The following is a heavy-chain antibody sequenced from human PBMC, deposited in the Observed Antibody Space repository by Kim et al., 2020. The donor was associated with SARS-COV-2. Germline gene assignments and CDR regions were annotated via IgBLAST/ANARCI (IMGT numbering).Heavy chain of an antibody. D-gene: IGHD6-13*01. J-gene: IGHJ4*02. V-gene: IGHV3-11*06. CDR1: GFTFSDYY. Sequence: GGSLRLSCAASGFTFSDYYMSWIRQAPGKGLEWVSYISSSSSYTNYADSVKGRFTISRDNAKNSLYLQMNSLRAEDTAVYYCASSNRTDSSSWYWSGSYYVLPEGLVFDYWGQGTLVTVSS. CDR3: ASSNRTDSSSWYWSGSYYVLPEGLVFDY. CDR2: ISSSSSYT.